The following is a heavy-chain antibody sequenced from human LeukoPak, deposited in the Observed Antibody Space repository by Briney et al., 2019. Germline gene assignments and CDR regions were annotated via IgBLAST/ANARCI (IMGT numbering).Heavy chain of an antibody. CDR3: AREPKGAIRLLEWPRYMDV. CDR1: GFTFSSYS. CDR2: ISSSSSYI. D-gene: IGHD3-3*01. J-gene: IGHJ6*03. Sequence: GGSLRLSCAASGFTFSSYSMNWVRQAPGKGLEWVSSISSSSSYIYYADSVKGRFTISRDNAKNSLYLQMNSLRAEDTAVYYCAREPKGAIRLLEWPRYMDVWGKGTTVTVSS. V-gene: IGHV3-21*01.